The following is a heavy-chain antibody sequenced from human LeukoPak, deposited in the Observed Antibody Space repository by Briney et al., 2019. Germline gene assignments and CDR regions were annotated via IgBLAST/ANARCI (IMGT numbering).Heavy chain of an antibody. Sequence: PGGSLRLSCAASGFTVSSTHMVWVRQAPGKGLEWVSVTYTGGNSYYAGSVKGRFIISRDLSKNTLYLQMNSLRAEDSALYYCARGGRGSAAVVAPRSFDIWGQGTMVTVSS. CDR3: ARGGRGSAAVVAPRSFDI. CDR1: GFTVSSTH. CDR2: TYTGGNS. D-gene: IGHD3-22*01. J-gene: IGHJ3*02. V-gene: IGHV3-53*01.